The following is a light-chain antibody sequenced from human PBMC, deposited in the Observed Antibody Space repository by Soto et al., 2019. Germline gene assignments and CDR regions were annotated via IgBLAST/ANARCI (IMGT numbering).Light chain of an antibody. CDR2: AAS. CDR3: QQLDNYPRT. J-gene: IGKJ3*01. Sequence: IQLTQSPSSLSASVGDRVTITCRASQDINYYLAWYQQKPGTAPKLLIYAASTLQSGVPSRFSGSGSGTDFTLNISSLQPEDFATYYCQQLDNYPRTFGPGTKVDIK. CDR1: QDINYY. V-gene: IGKV1-9*01.